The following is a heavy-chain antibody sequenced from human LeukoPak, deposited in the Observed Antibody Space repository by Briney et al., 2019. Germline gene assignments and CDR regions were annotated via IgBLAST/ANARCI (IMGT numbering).Heavy chain of an antibody. CDR3: ARESDYYDSSAMDI. CDR1: GFTFSSYD. D-gene: IGHD3-22*01. CDR2: IDTAGDT. J-gene: IGHJ4*02. V-gene: IGHV3-13*01. Sequence: GGSLRLSCAASGFTFSSYDMHWVRQATGKGLEWVSAIDTAGDTYYPGSVKGRFTISRENAKNSLYLQMNSLRAGDTAVYYCARESDYYDSSAMDIWGQGTLVTVSS.